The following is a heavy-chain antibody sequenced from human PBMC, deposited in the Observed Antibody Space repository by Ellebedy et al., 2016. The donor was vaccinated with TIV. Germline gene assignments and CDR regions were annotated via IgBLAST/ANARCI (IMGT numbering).Heavy chain of an antibody. CDR3: ARDDFDWWRLFDY. J-gene: IGHJ4*02. D-gene: IGHD3-9*01. CDR2: IYYSGNS. V-gene: IGHV4-59*02. Sequence: SETLSFTXSVSGDSVSTYYWSWIRQAPGKGLEWIGYIYYSGNSNYNPSLKSRATISIDTSKNQFSLKVTSVTAADTAMYFCARDDFDWWRLFDYWGQGSLVTVSS. CDR1: GDSVSTYY.